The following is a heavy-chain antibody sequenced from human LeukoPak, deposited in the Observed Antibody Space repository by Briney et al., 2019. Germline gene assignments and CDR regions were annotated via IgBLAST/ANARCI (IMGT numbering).Heavy chain of an antibody. CDR3: AREPTSGREPTSGRPLDY. Sequence: SETLSLTCTVSGGSISGYFWTWIRPPAGKGLEWIGRMYSTGSNNYNPSLKSRVTMSLDTSKNHFSLNLTSVTAADTAVYYCAREPTSGREPTSGRPLDYWGQGTLVTVSS. CDR1: GGSISGYF. D-gene: IGHD5-12*01. CDR2: MYSTGSN. V-gene: IGHV4-4*07. J-gene: IGHJ4*02.